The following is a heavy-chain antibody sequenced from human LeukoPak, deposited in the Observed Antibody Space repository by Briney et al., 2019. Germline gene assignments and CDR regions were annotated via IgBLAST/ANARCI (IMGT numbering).Heavy chain of an antibody. J-gene: IGHJ2*01. CDR3: ASPWGRWFGELIWYFDL. CDR2: INPNSGGT. V-gene: IGHV1-2*02. CDR1: RYTFTAYY. Sequence: ASVKVSCKGSRYTFTAYYIHWVRQAPGQGLEWMGWINPNSGGTNYAQRFQGRVTMTRDTSITTAYMELSRLRSDDTAVYYCASPWGRWFGELIWYFDLWGRGTLVTVSS. D-gene: IGHD3-10*01.